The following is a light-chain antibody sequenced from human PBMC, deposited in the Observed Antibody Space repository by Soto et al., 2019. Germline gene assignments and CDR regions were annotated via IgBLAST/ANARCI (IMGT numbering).Light chain of an antibody. CDR2: TTS. J-gene: IGKJ4*01. V-gene: IGKV1-17*03. Sequence: VQMTQSPSAVSASVGDRVNITCRASQGISNYLAWFQQKPGKVPKRLIYTTSTLQNGVPSRFSGSRSGTAFTLTISSLQPEDVATYYCLQHNSYPRTFGGGTKVDIK. CDR3: LQHNSYPRT. CDR1: QGISNY.